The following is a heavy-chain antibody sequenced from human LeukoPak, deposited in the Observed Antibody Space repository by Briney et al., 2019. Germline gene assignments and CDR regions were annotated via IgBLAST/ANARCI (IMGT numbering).Heavy chain of an antibody. J-gene: IGHJ1*01. V-gene: IGHV3-7*01. CDR2: IKQDGSEK. D-gene: IGHD2-15*01. CDR1: GFTFSSYW. CDR3: ARSPRYCSGGTCYSIYFQH. Sequence: PGGSLRLSCAASGFTFSSYWMSWVRQAPGKGLEWVANIKQDGSEKYYVDSVKGRFTISRDNAKNSLYLQMNSLRAEDTAMYYCARSPRYCSGGTCYSIYFQHWGQGTLVTVPS.